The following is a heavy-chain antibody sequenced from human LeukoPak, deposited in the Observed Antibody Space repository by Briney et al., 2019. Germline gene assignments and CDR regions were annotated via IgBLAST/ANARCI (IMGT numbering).Heavy chain of an antibody. CDR1: GFTVSSNY. CDR2: ISSSSSYT. Sequence: GGSLRLSCAASGFTVSSNYMSWVRQAPGKGLEWVSYISSSSSYTNYADSVKGRFTISRDNAKNSLYLQMHSLRAEDTAVYYCARPYSSGWYGGFDLWGRGTLVTVSS. D-gene: IGHD6-19*01. V-gene: IGHV3-11*03. J-gene: IGHJ2*01. CDR3: ARPYSSGWYGGFDL.